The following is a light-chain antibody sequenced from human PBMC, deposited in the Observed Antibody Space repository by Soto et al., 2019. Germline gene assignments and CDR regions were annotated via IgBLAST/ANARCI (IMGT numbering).Light chain of an antibody. CDR1: QSVSSN. J-gene: IGKJ4*01. CDR2: VAS. V-gene: IGKV3-15*01. Sequence: EIVMTQSPATLSVSPGERATLSCRASQSVSSNLAWYQQKPGQAPRLLIYVASTRATGIPDRFSGSGSGTDFTLTISSLQSEDFAVYYCQQYNNCPPLTFGGGTKVEIK. CDR3: QQYNNCPPLT.